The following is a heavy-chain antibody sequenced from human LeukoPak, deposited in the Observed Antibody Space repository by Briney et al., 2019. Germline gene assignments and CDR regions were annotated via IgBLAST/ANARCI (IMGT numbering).Heavy chain of an antibody. CDR2: IYYSGST. V-gene: IGHV4-61*03. CDR1: GGSVSSGSYY. J-gene: IGHJ5*02. CDR3: ARDSRSDWFDP. Sequence: PSETLPLTCTVSGGSVSSGSYYWSWIRQPPGKGLEWIGYIYYSGSTNYNPSLKSRVTISVDTSKNHFSLKLSSVTAADTAMYYCARDSRSDWFDPWGQGTLVTVSS.